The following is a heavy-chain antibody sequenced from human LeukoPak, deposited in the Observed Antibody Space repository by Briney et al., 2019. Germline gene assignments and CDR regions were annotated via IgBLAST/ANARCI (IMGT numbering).Heavy chain of an antibody. CDR2: IYYSGST. V-gene: IGHV4-59*08. CDR3: ARHSGSYPHYFDY. CDR1: GGSISSYY. Sequence: SETLSPTCTVSGGSISSYYWSWLRQPPGKGLEWIAFIYYSGSTHYKSSLKSRVTISVDTSKSQFSLRLGSVTAADTAVYYCARHSGSYPHYFDYWGQGTLVTVSS. D-gene: IGHD3-16*02. J-gene: IGHJ4*02.